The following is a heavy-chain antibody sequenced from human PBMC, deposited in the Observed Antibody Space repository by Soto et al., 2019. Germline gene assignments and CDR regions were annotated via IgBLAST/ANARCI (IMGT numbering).Heavy chain of an antibody. V-gene: IGHV1-18*01. Sequence: ASVKVSCKASGYTFTSYGISWVRQAPGQGLEWMGWISAYNGNTNYAQKLQGRVTMTTDTSTSTAYMELRSLRSDDTAVYYCARYIVVVPAATMGDDWFDPWGQGTLVTVSS. CDR2: ISAYNGNT. CDR1: GYTFTSYG. CDR3: ARYIVVVPAATMGDDWFDP. D-gene: IGHD2-2*01. J-gene: IGHJ5*02.